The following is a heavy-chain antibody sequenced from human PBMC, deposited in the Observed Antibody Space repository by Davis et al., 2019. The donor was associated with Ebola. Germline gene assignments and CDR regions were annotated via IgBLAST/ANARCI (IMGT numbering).Heavy chain of an antibody. CDR3: AGGDFWSGRFDF. J-gene: IGHJ4*02. V-gene: IGHV3-23*01. CDR2: ISGNGGGT. Sequence: GESLKISCAASGFTFSTYAMSWVRQAPGKGLEWVSGISGNGGGTYYADSVKGRFTVSRDNSKNTVYLQMNSLRGDDTAVYYCAGGDFWSGRFDFWGQGTLVTVSS. CDR1: GFTFSTYA. D-gene: IGHD3-3*01.